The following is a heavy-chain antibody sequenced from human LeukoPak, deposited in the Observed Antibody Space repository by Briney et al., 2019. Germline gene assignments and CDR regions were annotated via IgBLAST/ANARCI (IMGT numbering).Heavy chain of an antibody. CDR1: GDSVSSNSAA. CDR3: ARGVTVVGYYFDY. Sequence: SQTLSLTCAISGDSVSSNSAAWNWIRQSPSRGLKWLGRTYYRSKWYNDYPLSVKSRITINPDTSKNQFSLHLNSMTPEDTAVYYCARGVTVVGYYFDYWGQGTLVTVSS. CDR2: TYYRSKWYN. D-gene: IGHD6-19*01. J-gene: IGHJ4*02. V-gene: IGHV6-1*01.